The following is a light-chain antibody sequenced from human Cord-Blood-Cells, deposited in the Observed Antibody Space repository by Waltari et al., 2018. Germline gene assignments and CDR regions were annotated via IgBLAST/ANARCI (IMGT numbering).Light chain of an antibody. CDR2: SNS. Sequence: QSVLTQPPSVSRAPGQRVTIPCTGSSSNIGAGYDVHWYQQLPGTAPKLLIYSNSNRPSGVPDRFSGSKSGTSASLAITGLQAEYEADYYCQSYDGSLGGSVVFGGGTKLTV. CDR3: QSYDGSLGGSVV. CDR1: SSNIGAGYD. V-gene: IGLV1-40*01. J-gene: IGLJ2*01.